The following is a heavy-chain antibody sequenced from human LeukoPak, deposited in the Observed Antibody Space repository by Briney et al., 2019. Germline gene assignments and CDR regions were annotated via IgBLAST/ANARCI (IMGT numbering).Heavy chain of an antibody. CDR3: ARQEDDWGSPDYYYYYMDV. J-gene: IGHJ6*03. CDR2: IYTSGST. CDR1: GGSISSGSYY. V-gene: IGHV4-61*02. D-gene: IGHD7-27*01. Sequence: PSETLSLTCTVSGGSISSGSYYWSWIRQPAGKGLEWIGRIYTSGSTNYNPSLKSRVTISVDTSKNQFSLKLSSVTAADTAVYYCARQEDDWGSPDYYYYYMDVWGKGTTVTVSS.